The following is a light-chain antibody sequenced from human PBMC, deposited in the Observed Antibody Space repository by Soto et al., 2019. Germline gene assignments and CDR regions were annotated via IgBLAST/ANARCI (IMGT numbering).Light chain of an antibody. Sequence: EIVLTQSPGTLSVYPGERATLSCRSSQSLGSSSLAWYQQKPGQASRLLIYGASSRATDIPGRFSGSGSGTDFTLTIRRLEPEDFAVYYRQQYGSSPRTFGQGTKVDIK. CDR3: QQYGSSPRT. CDR1: QSLGSSS. CDR2: GAS. V-gene: IGKV3-20*01. J-gene: IGKJ1*01.